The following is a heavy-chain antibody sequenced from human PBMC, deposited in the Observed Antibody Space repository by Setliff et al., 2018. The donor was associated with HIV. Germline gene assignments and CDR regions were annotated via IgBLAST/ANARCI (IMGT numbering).Heavy chain of an antibody. D-gene: IGHD3-16*01. CDR2: IGPYNGRT. CDR3: ASDDGGYNYAQAFDV. V-gene: IGHV1-18*04. CDR1: GGNFSSYT. J-gene: IGHJ3*01. Sequence: ASVKVSCKASGGNFSSYTINWVRQAPGQGLEWRGWIGPYNGRTEYAQEFQGRVSLTIDTSASTAYMELRSLRSDDTADYYCASDDGGYNYAQAFDVWGQGTKVTVS.